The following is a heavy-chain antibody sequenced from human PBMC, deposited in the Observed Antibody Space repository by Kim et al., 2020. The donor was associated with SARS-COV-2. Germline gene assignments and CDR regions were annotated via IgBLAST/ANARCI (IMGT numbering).Heavy chain of an antibody. V-gene: IGHV4-34*01. CDR3: AGTSGRGYVFG. CDR1: GGSFSDYS. J-gene: IGHJ6*04. D-gene: IGHD5-18*01. CDR2: VSHSGDT. Sequence: SETLSLTCAVYGGSFSDYSWSWIRQSPEKGLEWIGEVSHSGDTNYNPSLSSRVTISVDMSKNQFSLKVNSVTAADMAVYFCAGTSGRGYVFGRGEGTTVTVSS.